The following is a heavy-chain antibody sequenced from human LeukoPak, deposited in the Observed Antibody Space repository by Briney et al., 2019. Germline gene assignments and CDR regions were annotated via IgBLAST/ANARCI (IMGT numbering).Heavy chain of an antibody. V-gene: IGHV4-4*02. Sequence: GSLRLSCAASEFTFISYAMNWVRQPPGKGLEWIGEIYHSGNTNYNPSLKSRVTISVDKSKNQFSLKLSSVTAADTAVYYCARGYSYGYWFDYWGQGTLVTVSS. D-gene: IGHD5-18*01. CDR1: EFTFISYAM. CDR3: ARGYSYGYWFDY. J-gene: IGHJ4*02. CDR2: IYHSGNT.